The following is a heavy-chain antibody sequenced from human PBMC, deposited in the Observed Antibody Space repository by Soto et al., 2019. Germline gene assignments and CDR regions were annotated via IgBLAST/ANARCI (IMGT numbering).Heavy chain of an antibody. CDR1: GGTISMYY. D-gene: IGHD2-21*02. Sequence: QVQLQESGPGLVKPSETLSLTCTVSGGTISMYYWSWIRQPPGKGLEWIGYMYNTGSTGYNPSVKSRVTISVDTSKNQFSLKLNSVTAADTAVYYCARDLWGYCGTDCYPLDVWGQGTTVTVSS. CDR3: ARDLWGYCGTDCYPLDV. V-gene: IGHV4-59*01. CDR2: MYNTGST. J-gene: IGHJ6*02.